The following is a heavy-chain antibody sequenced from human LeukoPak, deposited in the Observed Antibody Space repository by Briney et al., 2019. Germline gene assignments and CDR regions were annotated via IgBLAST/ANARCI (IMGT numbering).Heavy chain of an antibody. CDR1: GFTFSSYW. CDR2: IKQDGSEK. CDR3: ARGAAAGIAVAGTYDY. J-gene: IGHJ4*02. V-gene: IGHV3-7*01. D-gene: IGHD6-19*01. Sequence: GGSLRLSCAASGFTFSSYWMSWVRQAPGKGLEWVANIKQDGSEKYYADSVKGRFTISRDNAKNSLYLQMNSLRAEDTAVYYCARGAAAGIAVAGTYDYWGQGTLVTVSS.